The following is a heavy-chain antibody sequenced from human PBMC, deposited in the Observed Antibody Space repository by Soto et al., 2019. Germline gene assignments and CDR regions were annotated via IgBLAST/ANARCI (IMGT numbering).Heavy chain of an antibody. V-gene: IGHV1-3*01. CDR1: GYTFTSYA. D-gene: IGHD3-22*01. J-gene: IGHJ4*02. CDR2: INAGNGNT. CDR3: ARKSYYDSRGYSFDY. Sequence: QVQLVQSGAEVKKPGASVKVSCKASGYTFTSYAMHWVRQAPGPRLEWMGWINAGNGNTKYSQKFQGRVTITRDTSASTAYIELSSLRSEDTAVYYCARKSYYDSRGYSFDYWGQGTLVTVSS.